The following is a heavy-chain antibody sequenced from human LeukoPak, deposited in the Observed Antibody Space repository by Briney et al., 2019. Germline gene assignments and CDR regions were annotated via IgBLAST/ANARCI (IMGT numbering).Heavy chain of an antibody. D-gene: IGHD3-22*01. J-gene: IGHJ4*02. CDR3: AGLVGRYSSGLYYYYFDY. Sequence: WETLSLTCTVSGDSINSLDLWSWVRQPPGKGLEWIGEMYLSGTTHSNPSVKSRVTISIDKSKNQFFLNLSSVTAADTAVYYCAGLVGRYSSGLYYYYFDYWGQGTLVTVSS. V-gene: IGHV4-4*02. CDR2: MYLSGTT. CDR1: GDSINSLDL.